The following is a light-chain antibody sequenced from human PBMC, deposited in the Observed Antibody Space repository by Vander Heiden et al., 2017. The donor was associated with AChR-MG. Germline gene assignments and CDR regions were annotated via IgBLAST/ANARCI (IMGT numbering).Light chain of an antibody. CDR3: HQYYTIPSWT. V-gene: IGKV4-1*01. CDR1: RSVLYSSNSKSY. Sequence: DIVITQSLDSLAVSLGERATITCKSSRSVLYSSNSKSYLAWYQQKPGRPPKLVIYWASTRESGVPDRFSSSGSGTDFTLTISSLQAEDVAVYFCHQYYTIPSWTFGQGTKLEIK. CDR2: WAS. J-gene: IGKJ2*02.